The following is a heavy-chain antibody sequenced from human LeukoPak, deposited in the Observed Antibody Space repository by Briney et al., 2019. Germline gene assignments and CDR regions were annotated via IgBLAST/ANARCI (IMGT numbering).Heavy chain of an antibody. Sequence: PGRCLRLSCAASGVTFTSDWMHSGRQSPGHGLGWCYRINRVGSNTSYEASVKGRFTNSRDNAKNTLSLQMDSRRAGSTGVFYCARRDRAVPDTHFDYWGKGTLGTVCS. CDR3: ARRDRAVPDTHFDY. D-gene: IGHD6-19*01. CDR2: INRVGSNT. V-gene: IGHV3-74*01. J-gene: IGHJ4*02. CDR1: GVTFTSDW.